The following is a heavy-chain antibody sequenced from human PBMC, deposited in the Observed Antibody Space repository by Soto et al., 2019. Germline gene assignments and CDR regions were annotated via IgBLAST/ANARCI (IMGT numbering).Heavy chain of an antibody. J-gene: IGHJ5*02. V-gene: IGHV4-34*01. CDR3: ARDGKGSSWLRYNWFDP. CDR1: GGSFSGYY. Sequence: SETLSLTCAVYGGSFSGYYWSWIRQPPGKGLEWIGEINHSGSTNYNPSLKSRVTISVDTSKNQFSLKLSSVTAADTAVYYCARDGKGSSWLRYNWFDPWGQGTLVTVSS. D-gene: IGHD6-13*01. CDR2: INHSGST.